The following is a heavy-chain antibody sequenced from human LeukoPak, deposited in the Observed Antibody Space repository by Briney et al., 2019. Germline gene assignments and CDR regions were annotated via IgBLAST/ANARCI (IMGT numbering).Heavy chain of an antibody. CDR2: IYYSGST. CDR1: GGSISSSSYD. J-gene: IGHJ3*02. D-gene: IGHD6-25*01. Sequence: SQTLSLTCTVSGGSISSSSYDWGRTRQPPGKGLEWIVSIYYSGSTNYTTSLKCRVTISVETSKNQFSLKLRSVTAADTVVYCCARLAGPLDAFDIWGQGTMVTVSS. V-gene: IGHV4-39*01. CDR3: ARLAGPLDAFDI.